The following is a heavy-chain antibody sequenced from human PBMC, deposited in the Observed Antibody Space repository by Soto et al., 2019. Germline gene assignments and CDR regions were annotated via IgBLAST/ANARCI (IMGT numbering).Heavy chain of an antibody. J-gene: IGHJ4*02. D-gene: IGHD3-16*01. V-gene: IGHV3-23*01. Sequence: EVQLLESGGGLVQPGGSLRLSCAASGFTFSSYAMSWVRQAPGKGLKWVSLISASGGNTYYADSVKGRFTISRDNSKNTLYLQMNSLRAEDTAAYFCAKGIYDYALDSWGQGTLVTVSS. CDR2: ISASGGNT. CDR3: AKGIYDYALDS. CDR1: GFTFSSYA.